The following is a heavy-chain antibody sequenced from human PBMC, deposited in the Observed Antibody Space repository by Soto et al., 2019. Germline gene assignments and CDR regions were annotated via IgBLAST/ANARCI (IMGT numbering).Heavy chain of an antibody. J-gene: IGHJ5*01. CDR3: GRESGETWDYEAS. CDR2: LNTYGNT. V-gene: IGHV4-4*07. D-gene: IGHD1-7*01. CDR1: GGSMSSYR. Sequence: QVQLQESGPGLVRPSETLSLTCTVSGGSMSSYRWSWIRQPAGKGLEWIGRLNTYGNTHYNPSLKSRVTVSGDTSRNQFFLTLRSVTAADSAVYHCGRESGETWDYEASWGHGTPVTVSS.